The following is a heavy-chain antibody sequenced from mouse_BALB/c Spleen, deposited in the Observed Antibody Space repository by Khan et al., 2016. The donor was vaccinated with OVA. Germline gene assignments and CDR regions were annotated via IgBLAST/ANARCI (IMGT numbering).Heavy chain of an antibody. CDR2: FYPGSGFI. CDR3: ARHEDGNDGYYDYAMDY. D-gene: IGHD2-3*01. J-gene: IGHJ4*01. CDR1: GYTFTEYI. Sequence: VQLKQSGAELVKPGASVKLSCKASGYTFTEYIIYWVKQRSGQGLEWIGWFYPGSGFIKYNEKFKDKATLTADKSSSTVYMELSRLTSEDSAVYFCARHEDGNDGYYDYAMDYWGQGTSVTVSS. V-gene: IGHV1-62-2*01.